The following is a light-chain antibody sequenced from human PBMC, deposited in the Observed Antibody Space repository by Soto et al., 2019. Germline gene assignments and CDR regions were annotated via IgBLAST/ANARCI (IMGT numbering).Light chain of an antibody. J-gene: IGKJ1*01. CDR1: QSISTF. CDR2: AAS. V-gene: IGKV1-39*01. Sequence: DIQMTQSPSSLSASVGDRVTITCRASQSISTFLNWYPQKPGKAPKLLIYAASSLQSGVPSRFSGGGSGADFTLNIGGLQPEDFATYYCQQSYSTPRTFGQGTKVDVK. CDR3: QQSYSTPRT.